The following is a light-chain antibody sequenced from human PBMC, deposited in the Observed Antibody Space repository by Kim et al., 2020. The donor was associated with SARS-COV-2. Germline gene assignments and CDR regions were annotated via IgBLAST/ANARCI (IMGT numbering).Light chain of an antibody. CDR2: DVN. Sequence: GQSISISCTGTRSDVGGYNYVSWYQQHPGEAPPRMIFDVNKRPSGVSDRFSGSKSGNTASLTISGLQAEDEADYYCSSYTTSSTFVFGGGTQLTVL. CDR1: RSDVGGYNY. V-gene: IGLV2-14*04. CDR3: SSYTTSSTFV. J-gene: IGLJ2*01.